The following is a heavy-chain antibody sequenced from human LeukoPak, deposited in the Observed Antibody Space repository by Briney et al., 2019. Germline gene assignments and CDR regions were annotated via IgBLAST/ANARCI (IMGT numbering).Heavy chain of an antibody. D-gene: IGHD7-27*01. Sequence: GGSLRLSCAASGFTFSSYWMHWVRQPPGKGLVWVSRIDGDGSSTTYADSVKGRFTISRDNAKNMLYLQMNSLRAEDTAVYYCATWGVVSWGQGTMVTV. J-gene: IGHJ3*01. CDR3: ATWGVVS. CDR1: GFTFSSYW. CDR2: IDGDGSST. V-gene: IGHV3-74*01.